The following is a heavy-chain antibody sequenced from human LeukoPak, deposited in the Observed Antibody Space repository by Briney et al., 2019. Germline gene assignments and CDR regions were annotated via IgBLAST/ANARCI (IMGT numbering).Heavy chain of an antibody. CDR3: ARDQTSVRSFDI. CDR1: GGSISSYY. J-gene: IGHJ3*02. V-gene: IGHV4-59*01. Sequence: PSETLSLTCTVSGGSISSYYWSWIRQPPGKGLEWIGYIYYSGSTNYNPSLKSRVTISVDTSKNQFSLKLSSVTAADTAVYYCARDQTSVRSFDIWGQGTLVTVSS. CDR2: IYYSGST.